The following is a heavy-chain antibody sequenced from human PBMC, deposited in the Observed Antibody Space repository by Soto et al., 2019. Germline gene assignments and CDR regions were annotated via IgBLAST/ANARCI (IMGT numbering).Heavy chain of an antibody. J-gene: IGHJ5*02. CDR3: TRDPVGGNWFDP. Sequence: QVQLVQSGDEVKKPGASVKVSCKPSGYTFTSYGISWVRQAPGQGLEWMGWTNPYNGNTNYAQKLQGRVTMTTDTSTSTAYMELRSLRSDDTAVYYCTRDPVGGNWFDPWGQGTLVTVSS. D-gene: IGHD1-26*01. CDR2: TNPYNGNT. V-gene: IGHV1-18*01. CDR1: GYTFTSYG.